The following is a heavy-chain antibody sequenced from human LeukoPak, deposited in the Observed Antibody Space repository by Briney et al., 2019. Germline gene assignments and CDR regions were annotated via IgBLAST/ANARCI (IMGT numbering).Heavy chain of an antibody. Sequence: SGGSLRLSCAVSGLTLKDAWMTWVRQAPGRGLEWVARIKASGSTDYAAPVKGRFTISRDDSHNVVSLQMSSLKSEDAAVYYCTTGFCTSTACHWDDAFAVWGQGTTVTVSS. V-gene: IGHV3-15*01. J-gene: IGHJ3*01. CDR2: IKASGST. D-gene: IGHD2-2*01. CDR1: GLTLKDAW. CDR3: TTGFCTSTACHWDDAFAV.